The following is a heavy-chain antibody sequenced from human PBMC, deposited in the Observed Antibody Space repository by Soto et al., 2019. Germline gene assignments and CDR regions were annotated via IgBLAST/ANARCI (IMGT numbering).Heavy chain of an antibody. D-gene: IGHD2-2*01. Sequence: PGGSLRLSCAASGFTFSSYSMNWVRQAPGKGLEWVSSISSSSSYIYYADSVKGRFTISRDNAKNSLYLQMNSLRAEDTAVYYCARDRFYCSSTSCYSWVPQNAFDIWGQGTMVTVSS. J-gene: IGHJ3*02. CDR1: GFTFSSYS. CDR2: ISSSSSYI. V-gene: IGHV3-21*01. CDR3: ARDRFYCSSTSCYSWVPQNAFDI.